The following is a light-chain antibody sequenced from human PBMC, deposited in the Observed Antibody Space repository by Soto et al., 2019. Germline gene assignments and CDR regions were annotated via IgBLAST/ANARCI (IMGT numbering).Light chain of an antibody. J-gene: IGKJ1*01. CDR3: QQCNAFWT. CDR2: DVS. V-gene: IGKV1-5*01. CDR1: QTISSW. Sequence: DIQMTQSPSTLSASVGDRVTITCRASQTISSWLAWYQQKPGKAPKLLIYDVSTLGSGVPSRFSGSGSGTDFTLTISSLHPDDFATYYCQQCNAFWTFGQGSKVAIK.